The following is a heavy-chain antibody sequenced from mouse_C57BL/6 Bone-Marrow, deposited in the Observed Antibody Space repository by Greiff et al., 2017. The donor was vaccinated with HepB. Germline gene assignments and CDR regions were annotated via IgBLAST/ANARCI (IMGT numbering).Heavy chain of an antibody. V-gene: IGHV1-50*01. CDR1: GYTFTSYW. CDR2: IDPSDSYT. CDR3: ARDDYEEWFAY. Sequence: QVQLQQPGAELVKPGASVKLSCKASGYTFTSYWMQWVKQRPGQGLEWIGEIDPSDSYTNYNQKVKGKATLTVDTSSSTAYMQLSSLTSEDSAVYYCARDDYEEWFAYWGQGTLVTVSA. J-gene: IGHJ3*01. D-gene: IGHD2-4*01.